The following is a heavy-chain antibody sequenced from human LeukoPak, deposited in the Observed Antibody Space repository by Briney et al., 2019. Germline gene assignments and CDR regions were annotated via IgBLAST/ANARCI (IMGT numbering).Heavy chain of an antibody. J-gene: IGHJ3*02. CDR3: ARRRDTSGSYRPDAFDI. CDR2: IYYSGNT. D-gene: IGHD1-26*01. Sequence: PSETLSLTCTVSGGSISSYYWSWIRQPPGKGLEWIGYIYYSGNTKYNPSLESRVTISVETSKTQFSLKLTSVTAADTAVYYCARRRDTSGSYRPDAFDIWGQGTMVTVSS. V-gene: IGHV4-59*12. CDR1: GGSISSYY.